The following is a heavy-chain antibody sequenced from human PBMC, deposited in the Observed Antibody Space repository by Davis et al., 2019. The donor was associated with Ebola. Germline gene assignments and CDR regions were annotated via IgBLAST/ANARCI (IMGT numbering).Heavy chain of an antibody. J-gene: IGHJ5*02. V-gene: IGHV3-74*01. CDR2: INPDGGRA. Sequence: PGGSLRLSCAASGFTLGNYWMHWVRQAPGKGLAWVSRINPDGGRADYADSVKGRFAISRDNAQNTVYLQMNSLRDEDTAIYYCAGVRDGSDSWSDPWGQGTPVTVSS. CDR3: AGVRDGSDSWSDP. D-gene: IGHD1-26*01. CDR1: GFTLGNYW.